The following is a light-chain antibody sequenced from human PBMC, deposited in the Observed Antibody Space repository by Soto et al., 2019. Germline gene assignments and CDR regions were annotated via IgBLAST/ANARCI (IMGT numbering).Light chain of an antibody. J-gene: IGKJ2*01. CDR2: DAS. Sequence: DLQMTQSPSSLSASVGDRVTITCQASQDISNYLNWYQQKPGKAPKLLIYDASNLETGVPSRFSRSGSGTEFAFTISSLQPEDIAAYYCQQYDNLPYTFGQGTKLEIK. V-gene: IGKV1-33*01. CDR3: QQYDNLPYT. CDR1: QDISNY.